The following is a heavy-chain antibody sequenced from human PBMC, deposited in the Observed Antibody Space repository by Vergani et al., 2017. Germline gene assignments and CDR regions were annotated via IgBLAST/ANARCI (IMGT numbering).Heavy chain of an antibody. CDR3: ARDNDDFWSGYYEGPGY. CDR2: TSADNGNT. Sequence: QVQLVQSGAEVKKPGASVKVSCKASGYTFNNYAISWVRQAPGQGLEWMGWTSADNGNTHYAQKFQGRVTMSTDTSTSTAYMELRSLRSDDTAVYYCARDNDDFWSGYYEGPGYWGQGTLVTVSS. D-gene: IGHD3-3*01. CDR1: GYTFNNYA. V-gene: IGHV1-18*01. J-gene: IGHJ4*02.